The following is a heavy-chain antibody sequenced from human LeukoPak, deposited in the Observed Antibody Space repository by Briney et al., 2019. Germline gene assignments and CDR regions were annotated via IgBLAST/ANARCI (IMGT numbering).Heavy chain of an antibody. Sequence: GGSLRLSCAASGFTFSSHGMNWVRQAPGKGLEWVSSISNSSSYIYYADSVKGRFTISRDNAKNSLYLQMNSLRAEDTAVYYCASPVVAATLFAFDIWGQGTMVTVSS. J-gene: IGHJ3*02. V-gene: IGHV3-21*01. CDR3: ASPVVAATLFAFDI. D-gene: IGHD2-15*01. CDR1: GFTFSSHG. CDR2: ISNSSSYI.